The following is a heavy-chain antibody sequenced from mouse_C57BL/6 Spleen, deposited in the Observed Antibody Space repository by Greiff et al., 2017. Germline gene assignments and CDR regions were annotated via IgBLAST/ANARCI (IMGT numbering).Heavy chain of an antibody. CDR2: IHPNSGST. Sequence: QVQLQQSGAELVKPGASVKLSCKASGYTFTSYWMHWVKQRPGQGLEWIGMIHPNSGSTNYNEKFKSKATLTVDKSSSTAYMQLSSLTSEGSAFYYCATYGYWFAYWGQGTLVTVSA. J-gene: IGHJ3*01. D-gene: IGHD2-2*01. CDR3: ATYGYWFAY. CDR1: GYTFTSYW. V-gene: IGHV1-64*01.